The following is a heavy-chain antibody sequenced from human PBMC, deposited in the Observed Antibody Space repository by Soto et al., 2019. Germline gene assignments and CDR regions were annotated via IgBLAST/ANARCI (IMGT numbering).Heavy chain of an antibody. CDR1: GFTFSSYS. D-gene: IGHD6-13*01. CDR2: ISSSSSYI. J-gene: IGHJ6*02. V-gene: IGHV3-21*01. CDR3: ARDMSSSWTLGYYYYGMDV. Sequence: VQLVESGGGLVKPGGSLRLSCAASGFTFSSYSMNWVRQAPGKGLEWVSSISSSSSYIYYADSVKGRFTISRDNAKNSLYLQMNSLRAEDTAVYYCARDMSSSWTLGYYYYGMDVWGQGTTVTVSS.